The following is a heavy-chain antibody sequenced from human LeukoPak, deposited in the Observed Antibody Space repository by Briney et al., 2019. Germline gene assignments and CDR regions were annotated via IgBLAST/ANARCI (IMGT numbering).Heavy chain of an antibody. Sequence: PSETLSLTCAVYGGSFSGYYWTWIRQPPGKGLEWIGNIDYSGNTKYNPSLKSRVTISVDTSKSQFSLKLSSVTAADTAVYYCARWYYDSSGYRYFDYWGQGTLVTVSS. CDR3: ARWYYDSSGYRYFDY. CDR2: IDYSGNT. CDR1: GGSFSGYY. J-gene: IGHJ4*02. D-gene: IGHD3-22*01. V-gene: IGHV4-59*01.